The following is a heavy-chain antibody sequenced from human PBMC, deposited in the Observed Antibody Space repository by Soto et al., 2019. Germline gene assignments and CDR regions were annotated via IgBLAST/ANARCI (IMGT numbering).Heavy chain of an antibody. CDR3: ARPYCDSTSCYTDWFDP. Sequence: QVQLVQSGAEVKKPGASVKVSCKASGYSFSTYDINWVRQAAGQGLEWMGWVNPKSGNTDYAQRFRCRVTMTSNTSIRTAYMELSALTPEDTAVYYCARPYCDSTSCYTDWFDPWGQGTLVTVSS. V-gene: IGHV1-8*01. CDR2: VNPKSGNT. CDR1: GYSFSTYD. D-gene: IGHD2-2*02. J-gene: IGHJ5*02.